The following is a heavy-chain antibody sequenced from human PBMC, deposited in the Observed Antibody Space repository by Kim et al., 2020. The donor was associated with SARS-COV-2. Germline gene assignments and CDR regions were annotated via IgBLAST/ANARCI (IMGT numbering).Heavy chain of an antibody. Sequence: ASVKVSCKASGYTFTSYAMNWVRQAPGQGLEWMGWINTNTGNPTYAQGFTGRSVFSLDTSVSTAYLQISSLKAEDTAVYYCARERRTCSTTSCYTEDFDYWGQGTLVTVSS. CDR1: GYTFTSYA. V-gene: IGHV7-4-1*02. J-gene: IGHJ4*02. D-gene: IGHD2-2*02. CDR3: ARERRTCSTTSCYTEDFDY. CDR2: INTNTGNP.